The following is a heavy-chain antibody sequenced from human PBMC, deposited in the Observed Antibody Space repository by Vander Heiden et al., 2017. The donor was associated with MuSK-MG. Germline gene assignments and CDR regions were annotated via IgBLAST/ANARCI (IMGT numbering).Heavy chain of an antibody. CDR2: IYWDDDK. D-gene: IGHD3-22*01. J-gene: IGHJ3*02. Sequence: QITLKESGPTLVKPTQTLTLTCTFSGFSLSTSGVGVGWLRQPPGKALEWLALIYWDDDKRYSPSLKSRLTITKDTSKNQVVLTMTNMDTVDTATYYCARQEHYYDNIVDYYEARDAFDIWGQGTMVTVYS. CDR3: ARQEHYYDNIVDYYEARDAFDI. V-gene: IGHV2-5*02. CDR1: GFSLSTSGVG.